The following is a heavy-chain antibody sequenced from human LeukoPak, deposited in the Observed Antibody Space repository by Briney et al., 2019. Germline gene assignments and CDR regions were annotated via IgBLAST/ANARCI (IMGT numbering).Heavy chain of an antibody. V-gene: IGHV3-53*01. CDR2: IYSLGDT. J-gene: IGHJ3*02. CDR1: GFIVSDNC. CDR3: AKDRPVVVVAATTLDAFDI. Sequence: GGSLRLSCTASGFIVSDNCMSWVRQAPGKGLEWVSLIYSLGDTYYADSVKGRFTISRDNSKNTAYLQMNSLRVDDTAVYYCAKDRPVVVVAATTLDAFDIWGQGTMVTVSS. D-gene: IGHD2-15*01.